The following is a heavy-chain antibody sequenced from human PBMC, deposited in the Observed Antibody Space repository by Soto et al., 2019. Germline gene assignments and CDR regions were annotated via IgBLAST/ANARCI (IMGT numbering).Heavy chain of an antibody. CDR1: GFTFTSSA. Sequence: SVKVSCKASGFTFTSSAVQWLRQARGQRLEWIGWIVVGSGNTNYAQKFQERVTITRDMSTSTAYMELSSLRSEDTAVYYCAADSGDSGSYSYYYGMDVWGQGTTVTVSS. V-gene: IGHV1-58*01. CDR2: IVVGSGNT. J-gene: IGHJ6*02. D-gene: IGHD1-26*01. CDR3: AADSGDSGSYSYYYGMDV.